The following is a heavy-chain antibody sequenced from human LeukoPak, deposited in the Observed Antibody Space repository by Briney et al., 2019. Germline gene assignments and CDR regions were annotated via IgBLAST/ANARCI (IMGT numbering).Heavy chain of an antibody. Sequence: SETLSLTCAVYGGSFSGYYWSWIRQPPGKGLEWIGEINHSGSTNYNPSLKSRVTISVDTSKNQFSLKLSSVTAADTAVYYCARAATPMGYCTNGVCYPKRYYYYMDVWGKGTTVTISS. D-gene: IGHD2-8*01. V-gene: IGHV4-34*01. CDR3: ARAATPMGYCTNGVCYPKRYYYYMDV. J-gene: IGHJ6*03. CDR1: GGSFSGYY. CDR2: INHSGST.